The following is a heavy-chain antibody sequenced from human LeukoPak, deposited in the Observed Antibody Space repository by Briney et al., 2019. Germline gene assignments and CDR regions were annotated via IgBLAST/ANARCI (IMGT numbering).Heavy chain of an antibody. V-gene: IGHV3-13*04. CDR1: GFTFSRYD. J-gene: IGHJ2*01. CDR2: IGTVDDT. D-gene: IGHD3-10*01. CDR3: ARRSPSAGDWYYDL. Sequence: GGSLRLSCAASGFTFSRYDMHWVRQPSGKGLEWVSAIGTVDDTYYPGSVKGRFTISREDAKNSLYLQMNSLRAGDTAVYFCARRSPSAGDWYYDLWGRGTLVTVSS.